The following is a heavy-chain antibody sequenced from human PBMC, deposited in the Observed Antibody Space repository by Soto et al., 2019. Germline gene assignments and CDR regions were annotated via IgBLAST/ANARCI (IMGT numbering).Heavy chain of an antibody. V-gene: IGHV2-5*01. Sequence: QITVKESGPTLVKPTQTLTLSCTFSGFSLSTSEVGVAWIRQPPGKALEWLALLYWNDDNRYSPSLKNRLAITKDTSKTLVILTMINMVPVDTATYYCVHTSGWQHTTWGQGTLVTVSS. D-gene: IGHD1-1*01. CDR1: GFSLSTSEVG. CDR2: LYWNDDN. J-gene: IGHJ5*02. CDR3: VHTSGWQHTT.